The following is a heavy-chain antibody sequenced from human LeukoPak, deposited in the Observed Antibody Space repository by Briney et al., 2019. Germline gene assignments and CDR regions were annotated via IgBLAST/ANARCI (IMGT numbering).Heavy chain of an antibody. V-gene: IGHV3-7*01. J-gene: IGHJ4*02. CDR2: IKQDGSEK. CDR1: GFSFSSYW. Sequence: PGGSLRLSCAASGFSFSSYWMSWGRQAPGKGLEWVANIKQDGSEKYYVDSVKGRFTISRDNAKNSLYLQMNSLRAEDTAVYYCANGRRTFDYWGQGTLVTVSS. CDR3: ANGRRTFDY.